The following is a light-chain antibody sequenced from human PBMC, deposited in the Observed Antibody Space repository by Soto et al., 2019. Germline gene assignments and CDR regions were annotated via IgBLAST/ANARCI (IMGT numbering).Light chain of an antibody. CDR1: ISDVGGYNY. V-gene: IGLV2-14*01. Sequence: QSLLTQAASVSGSPGQSITISCTGTISDVGGYNYVSWYQQHPGKAPKLMIYEVSNRPSGVSNRFSGSKSGNTASLTISGLQAEDEADYYCRSYTSSSIHVFGTGTKVTVL. CDR3: RSYTSSSIHV. CDR2: EVS. J-gene: IGLJ1*01.